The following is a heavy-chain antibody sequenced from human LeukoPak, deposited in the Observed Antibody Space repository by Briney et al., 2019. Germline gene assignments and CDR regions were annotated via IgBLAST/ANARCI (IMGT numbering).Heavy chain of an antibody. Sequence: PSVTLSLTCAVYGGSFSGYYWSWIRQPPGKGLEWIEEINHSGSTNYNPSLKSRVTISVDTSKNQFSLKLSSVTAADTAVYYCARRRRIVGATPGAFDIWGQGTMVTVSS. CDR1: GGSFSGYY. CDR3: ARRRRIVGATPGAFDI. V-gene: IGHV4-34*01. J-gene: IGHJ3*02. D-gene: IGHD1-26*01. CDR2: INHSGST.